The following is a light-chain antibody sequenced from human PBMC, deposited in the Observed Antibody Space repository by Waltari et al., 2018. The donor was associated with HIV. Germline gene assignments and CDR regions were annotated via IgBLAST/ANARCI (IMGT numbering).Light chain of an antibody. CDR2: SAS. CDR1: QNIVNY. CDR3: HQSFNTPWT. V-gene: IGKV1-39*01. J-gene: IGKJ1*01. Sequence: DIQMTQSPSSLSASVGDRVTITCRASQNIVNYLKWFQQKPGEAPKLLIFSASTLQNDVPSRFSGSGSGTDFTLTISSLQPEDFATYYCHQSFNTPWTFGQGTTVEVK.